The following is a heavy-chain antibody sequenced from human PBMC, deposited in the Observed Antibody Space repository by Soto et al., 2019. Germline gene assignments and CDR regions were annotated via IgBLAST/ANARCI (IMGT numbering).Heavy chain of an antibody. V-gene: IGHV1-8*01. CDR3: VRGDYGDYSPWFDP. D-gene: IGHD4-17*01. CDR2: MNPNSGNT. CDR1: GYTFTKFD. Sequence: QVQLVQSGAEVKKPGASVRVSCKASGYTFTKFDINWVRQATGQGLEWMGWMNPNSGNTGYAQKFQGRVTMTRNTSITTAYMGLSTLSSEDTAVYYCVRGDYGDYSPWFDPWGQGTLVTVSS. J-gene: IGHJ5*02.